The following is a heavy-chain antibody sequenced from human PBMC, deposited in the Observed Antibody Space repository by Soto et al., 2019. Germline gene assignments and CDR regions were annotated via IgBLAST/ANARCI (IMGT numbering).Heavy chain of an antibody. V-gene: IGHV3-23*01. J-gene: IGHJ5*02. Sequence: EVHLLESGGGLVQPGGSLRLSCAASGFTFSSYAMNWVRQAPGKGLEWVSPISVSGDTTYYADSVKGRFTISRDNSKNTLYLQMNTLRAEDTAVYYCAKNRNTGVAGTSCWFGPWGQGTLVTVSS. D-gene: IGHD6-19*01. CDR1: GFTFSSYA. CDR3: AKNRNTGVAGTSCWFGP. CDR2: ISVSGDTT.